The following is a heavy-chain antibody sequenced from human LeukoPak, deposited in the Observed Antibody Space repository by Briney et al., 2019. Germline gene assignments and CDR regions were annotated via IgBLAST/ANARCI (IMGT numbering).Heavy chain of an antibody. D-gene: IGHD3-16*01. CDR1: GGSFSGYY. CDR3: ARAGGFFSPFGY. V-gene: IGHV4-34*09. Sequence: SETLSLTCAVYGGSFSGYYWSWIRQPPGKGLEWIGEINHSGSTNYNPSLKSRVTISIDTSKNHFSLKLSSVTAADTAVYYCARAGGFFSPFGYWGQGTLVTVSS. J-gene: IGHJ4*02. CDR2: INHSGST.